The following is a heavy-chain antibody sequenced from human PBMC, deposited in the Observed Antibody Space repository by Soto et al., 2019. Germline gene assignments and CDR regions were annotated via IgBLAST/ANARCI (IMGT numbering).Heavy chain of an antibody. V-gene: IGHV4-31*03. Sequence: SATLSLTCTVAGGSISSGGYYWSWIRQHPGKGLEWIGYIYYIGSTYYNPSLKSRVTISVDTSKNQFSLKLSSVTAADTAVYYCASATTVVTLGAFDIWGQGTMVTVSS. CDR1: GGSISSGGYY. CDR3: ASATTVVTLGAFDI. D-gene: IGHD4-17*01. J-gene: IGHJ3*02. CDR2: IYYIGST.